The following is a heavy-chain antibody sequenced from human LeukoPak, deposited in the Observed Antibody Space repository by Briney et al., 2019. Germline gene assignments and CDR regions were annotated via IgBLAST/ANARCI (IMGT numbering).Heavy chain of an antibody. J-gene: IGHJ4*02. D-gene: IGHD3-22*01. V-gene: IGHV4-30-2*01. Sequence: SETLSLTCTVSGGSISSGGYYWSWIRQPPGKGLEWIGYIYHSGSTYYNPSLKSRVTISVDRSKNQFSLKLSSVTAADTAVYYCARVAQNYYDSSGYDYWGQGTLVTVSS. CDR3: ARVAQNYYDSSGYDY. CDR2: IYHSGST. CDR1: GGSISSGGYY.